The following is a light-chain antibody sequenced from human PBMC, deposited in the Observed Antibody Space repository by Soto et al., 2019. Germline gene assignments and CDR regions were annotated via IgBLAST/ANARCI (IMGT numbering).Light chain of an antibody. V-gene: IGKV3-20*01. Sequence: ENVLTQSPGTLSLSPGERATLSCRASQSVSSSYLAWYQKKPGQAPRLLIYGASSRATGIPDTFSGSGSGTHFTLPISRLEPEDFAVYYCQQYGSSPWTFGQGTKVEIK. CDR3: QQYGSSPWT. J-gene: IGKJ1*01. CDR1: QSVSSSY. CDR2: GAS.